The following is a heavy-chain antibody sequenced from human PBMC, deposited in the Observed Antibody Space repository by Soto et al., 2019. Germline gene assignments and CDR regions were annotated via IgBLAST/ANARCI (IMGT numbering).Heavy chain of an antibody. V-gene: IGHV3-7*04. CDR3: ARETHYYAT. Sequence: EMQLVDSGGGLVQPGDSLRLSCVASGFSFSNYWMAWVRQAPGKGLEWVANIKEDGSQYTYVASVKGRFTISRDNAENSLSLQMNSLRAEHTAVYYGARETHYYATWGQGTLVTVSS. CDR1: GFSFSNYW. CDR2: IKEDGSQY. J-gene: IGHJ4*02. D-gene: IGHD3-10*01.